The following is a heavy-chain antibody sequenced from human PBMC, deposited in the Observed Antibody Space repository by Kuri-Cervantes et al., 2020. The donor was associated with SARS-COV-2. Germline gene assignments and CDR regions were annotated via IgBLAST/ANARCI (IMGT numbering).Heavy chain of an antibody. CDR1: GFTFSSYA. CDR2: IRGKANNYAT. CDR3: TTLIDY. Sequence: GESLKISCAASGFTFSSYAMSWVRQAPGKGLEWVGRIRGKANNYATAYVASVKGRFTISRDDTKNMAYLQMNSLKTEDTAVYYCTTLIDYWGQGTLVTVSS. V-gene: IGHV3-73*01. J-gene: IGHJ4*02.